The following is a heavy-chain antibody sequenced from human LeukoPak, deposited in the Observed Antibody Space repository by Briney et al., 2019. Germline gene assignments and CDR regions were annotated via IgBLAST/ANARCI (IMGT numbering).Heavy chain of an antibody. Sequence: SETLSLTCTVSGGSISSSSYYWGWIRQPPGKGLEWIGSIYYSGSTYYNPSLKSRVTISVDTSKNQFSLKLSSVTAADTAVYYCARERADWLPRDYWGQGTLVTVSS. D-gene: IGHD3/OR15-3a*01. CDR1: GGSISSSSYY. V-gene: IGHV4-39*07. CDR3: ARERADWLPRDY. J-gene: IGHJ4*02. CDR2: IYYSGST.